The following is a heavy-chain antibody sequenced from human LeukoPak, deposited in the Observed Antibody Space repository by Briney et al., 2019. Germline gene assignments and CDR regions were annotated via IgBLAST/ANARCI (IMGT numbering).Heavy chain of an antibody. CDR2: IWYDGSNK. J-gene: IGHJ3*02. CDR3: ARDPGSYGLPDAFDI. Sequence: GRSLRLSCAASGFTFSSYGMHWVRQAPGKGLEWVAVIWYDGSNKYYADSVKGRFTISRDNSKNTLYLQMNSLRAEDTAVYYCARDPGSYGLPDAFDIWGQGTMVTVSS. CDR1: GFTFSSYG. D-gene: IGHD5-18*01. V-gene: IGHV3-33*01.